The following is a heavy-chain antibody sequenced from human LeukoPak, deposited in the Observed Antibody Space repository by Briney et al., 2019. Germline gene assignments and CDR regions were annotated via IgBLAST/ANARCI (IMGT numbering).Heavy chain of an antibody. CDR2: IIPILGIA. V-gene: IGHV1-69*02. D-gene: IGHD3-9*01. Sequence: ASVKVSCKASGGAFSSYTISWVRQAPGQGLEWMGRIIPILGIANYAQKFQGRVTITADKSTSTAYMELSSLRSEDTAVYYCASMVRAAGYDAFDIWGQGTMVTVSS. J-gene: IGHJ3*02. CDR1: GGAFSSYT. CDR3: ASMVRAAGYDAFDI.